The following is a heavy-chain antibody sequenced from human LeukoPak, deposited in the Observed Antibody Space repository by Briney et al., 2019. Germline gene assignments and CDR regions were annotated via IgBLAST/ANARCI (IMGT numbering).Heavy chain of an antibody. Sequence: PSETLSLTCSVSGGSISSSSYCWGWIHQPPGKGLEWIGSIYYSGNTYYNPSLKSRVTISVDTSKNQFSLNLSSVTAADTAVYYCARDKWEPRYAFDIWGQGTMVTVSS. CDR3: ARDKWEPRYAFDI. CDR1: GGSISSSSYC. V-gene: IGHV4-39*07. D-gene: IGHD1-26*01. J-gene: IGHJ3*02. CDR2: IYYSGNT.